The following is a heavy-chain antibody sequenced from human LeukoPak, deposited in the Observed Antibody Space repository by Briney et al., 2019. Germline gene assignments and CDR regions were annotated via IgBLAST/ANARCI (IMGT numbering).Heavy chain of an antibody. V-gene: IGHV3-48*01. D-gene: IGHD3-10*01. J-gene: IGHJ4*02. CDR3: ARDSMVRGVIPFHY. Sequence: QPGGSLRLSCAASGFTFSRYSMNWVRQAPGKGLEWVSYISSSSSTIYYADSVKGRFTISRDNAKNSLYLQMNSLRAEDTAVYYCARDSMVRGVIPFHYWGQGTLVTVSS. CDR2: ISSSSSTI. CDR1: GFTFSRYS.